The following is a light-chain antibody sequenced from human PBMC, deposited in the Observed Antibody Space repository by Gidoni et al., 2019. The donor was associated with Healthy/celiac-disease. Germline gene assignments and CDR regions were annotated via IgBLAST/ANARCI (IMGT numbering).Light chain of an antibody. CDR2: DAS. V-gene: IGKV1-33*01. J-gene: IGKJ3*01. CDR3: QQYDNLPPGT. CDR1: QDISSY. Sequence: DIQMIQSPSSLSASVGDKVTITCQASQDISSYLNWYQQKPGKAPKLLIYDASNLETGVPSRFSGSGSGTDFTFTISSLQPEDIATYYCQQYDNLPPGTFGPGTKVDIK.